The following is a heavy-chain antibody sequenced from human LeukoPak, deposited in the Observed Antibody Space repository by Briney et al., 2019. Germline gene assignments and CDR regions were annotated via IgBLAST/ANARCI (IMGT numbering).Heavy chain of an antibody. J-gene: IGHJ4*02. Sequence: GGSLRLSCAVSGFSFSSYEMNWVRQAPGKGLEWVSYISTSGSVIFYADSVKGRFTISRDNAKNSLYLQLNSLRAEDTAVYYCARDLGYYYDSSGYYGFDYWGQGTLVTVSS. D-gene: IGHD3-22*01. CDR3: ARDLGYYYDSSGYYGFDY. CDR1: GFSFSSYE. V-gene: IGHV3-48*03. CDR2: ISTSGSVI.